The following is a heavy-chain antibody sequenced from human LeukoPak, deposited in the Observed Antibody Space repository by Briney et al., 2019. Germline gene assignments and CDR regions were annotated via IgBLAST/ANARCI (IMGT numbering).Heavy chain of an antibody. CDR1: GFTLSSYA. V-gene: IGHV3-23*01. Sequence: PGGSLRLSCAASGFTLSSYAMSWVRQAPGKGLEWASAISGSGGSTYYADSVKGRFTSTRDNSTNTLYMEMYSMRAEDTAVYYSAKGQDIVVVAADKKYYYYYGMDVWGQGTTVTVSS. J-gene: IGHJ6*02. D-gene: IGHD2-2*01. CDR2: ISGSGGST. CDR3: AKGQDIVVVAADKKYYYYYGMDV.